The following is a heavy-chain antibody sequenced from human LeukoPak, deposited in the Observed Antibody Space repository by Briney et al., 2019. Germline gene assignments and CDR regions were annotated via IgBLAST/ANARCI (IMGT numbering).Heavy chain of an antibody. CDR2: ISAYNGNT. D-gene: IGHD1-7*01. V-gene: IGHV1-18*01. CDR3: ARDVLELPGYYYYYMDV. J-gene: IGHJ6*03. Sequence: ASVKVSCKASGYTFTSYGISWVRQAPGQGLEWMGWISAYNGNTNYAQKLQGRVTMTTDTSTSTAYMELRSLRSDDTAVYYCARDVLELPGYYYYYMDVWGKGTTVTVSS. CDR1: GYTFTSYG.